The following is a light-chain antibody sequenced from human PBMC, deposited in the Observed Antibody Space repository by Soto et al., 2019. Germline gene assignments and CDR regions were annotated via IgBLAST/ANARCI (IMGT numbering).Light chain of an antibody. CDR3: MQALQTPVT. CDR2: LGS. J-gene: IGKJ4*01. V-gene: IGKV2-28*01. Sequence: EAASISCRSSQSLLHRNKYNYLDWYLQKPGQSPQLLIYLGSNRASGVPDRFSGSGSGTDFTLKISRVEAEDVGVYYCMQALQTPVTFGGGTKVDIK. CDR1: QSLLHRNKYNY.